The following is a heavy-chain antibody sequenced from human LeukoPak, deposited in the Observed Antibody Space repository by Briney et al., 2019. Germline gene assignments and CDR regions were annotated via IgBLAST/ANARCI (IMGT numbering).Heavy chain of an antibody. CDR3: AREEPYYYGMDV. CDR1: GFTVSSNY. V-gene: IGHV3-53*01. J-gene: IGHJ6*02. D-gene: IGHD1-26*01. CDR2: IYSGGST. Sequence: GSLRLSCAASGFTVSSNYMSWVRQAPGKGLEWVSVIYSGGSTYYADSVKGRFTISRDNSKNTLYLQMNSLRAEDTAVYYCAREEPYYYGMDVWGQGTTVTVSS.